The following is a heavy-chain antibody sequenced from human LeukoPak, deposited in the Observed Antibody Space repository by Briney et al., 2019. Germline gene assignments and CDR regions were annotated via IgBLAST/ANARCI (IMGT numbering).Heavy chain of an antibody. D-gene: IGHD1-26*01. V-gene: IGHV3-74*01. Sequence: PGGSLRLSCADSGFTFGRYWIRWVRQAPGKGLVWVSHITTDGSGTSYADSVKGRFTISRDNAKDTLYLHMNSLTAEDTAVYYCARGAKWAYYFDYWGQGTLVTVSS. CDR2: ITTDGSGT. CDR3: ARGAKWAYYFDY. J-gene: IGHJ4*02. CDR1: GFTFGRYW.